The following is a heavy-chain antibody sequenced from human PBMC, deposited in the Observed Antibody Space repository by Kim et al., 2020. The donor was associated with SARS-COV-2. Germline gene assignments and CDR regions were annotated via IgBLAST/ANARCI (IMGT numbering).Heavy chain of an antibody. J-gene: IGHJ4*02. D-gene: IGHD3-16*01. CDR3: VRYGRNYGAVH. CDR1: GFTFSSFA. CDR2: TTRDGDCS. Sequence: GGSLRLSCAASGFTFSSFAMHWVRQAPGMGLEWVSATTRDGDCSFYADSVKARFTIFRDNSKNTLFLQMSGLRVEDTAVYYCVRYGRNYGAVHWGQGTLVTVSS. V-gene: IGHV3-64D*06.